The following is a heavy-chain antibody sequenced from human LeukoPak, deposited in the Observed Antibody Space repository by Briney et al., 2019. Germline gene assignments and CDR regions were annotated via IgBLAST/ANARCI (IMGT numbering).Heavy chain of an antibody. CDR2: ISSSSSYI. D-gene: IGHD5-24*01. Sequence: PGGSLRLSCAASGFTFSSYSTNWVRQAPGKGLEWVSSISSSSSYIYYADSVKGRFTISRDNAKNSLYLQMNSLRAEDTAVYYCARDSRGLQLFGRAWADYYYYYMDVWGKGTTVTISS. CDR3: ARDSRGLQLFGRAWADYYYYYMDV. CDR1: GFTFSSYS. V-gene: IGHV3-21*01. J-gene: IGHJ6*03.